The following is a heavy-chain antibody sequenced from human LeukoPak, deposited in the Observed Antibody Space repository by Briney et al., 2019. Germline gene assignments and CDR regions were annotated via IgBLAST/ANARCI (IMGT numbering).Heavy chain of an antibody. J-gene: IGHJ4*02. Sequence: QPGGSLRLSCAAAGFSFSSKWMSWVRQAPGKGLEWVANIKNDGSEKYYVDSVKGRFTISRDNAKNSLFLQMNSLRAEDTAVYYCARDGSGQWPIGFWGQGTLVTVSS. D-gene: IGHD3-10*01. V-gene: IGHV3-7*01. CDR3: ARDGSGQWPIGF. CDR2: IKNDGSEK. CDR1: GFSFSSKW.